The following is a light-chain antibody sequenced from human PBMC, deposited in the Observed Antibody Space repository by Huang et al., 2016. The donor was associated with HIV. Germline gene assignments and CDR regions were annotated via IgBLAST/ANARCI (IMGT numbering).Light chain of an antibody. CDR3: QQRSNWPPYT. V-gene: IGKV3-11*01. Sequence: EIVLTQSPATLSLSPGERATLSCRASQSVSSYLAWYQQKPGQAPRLLLSDASNRATGIPARFSGSGSGTDFTLTISSLEPEDVAVYYCQQRSNWPPYTFGQGTKLEIK. J-gene: IGKJ2*01. CDR1: QSVSSY. CDR2: DAS.